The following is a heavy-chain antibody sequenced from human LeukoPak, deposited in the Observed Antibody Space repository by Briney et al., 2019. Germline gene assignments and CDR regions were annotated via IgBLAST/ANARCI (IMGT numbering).Heavy chain of an antibody. CDR1: GYTFTSYG. CDR2: ISAYNGNT. V-gene: IGHV1-18*01. Sequence: GASVKVSCKASGYTFTSYGISWVRQAPGQGLEWMGWISAYNGNTNYAQKLQGRVTMTTDTSTSTAYMELRSLRSDDTAVYYCARGPSGYFDWLTGKYYFDYWGQGTLVTVSS. D-gene: IGHD3-9*01. J-gene: IGHJ4*02. CDR3: ARGPSGYFDWLTGKYYFDY.